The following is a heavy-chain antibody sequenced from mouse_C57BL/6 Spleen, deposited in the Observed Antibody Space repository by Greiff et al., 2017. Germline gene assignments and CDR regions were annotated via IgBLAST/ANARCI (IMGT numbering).Heavy chain of an antibody. V-gene: IGHV10-1*01. D-gene: IGHD4-1*01. CDR1: GFSFNTYA. Sequence: EVKVVESGGGLVQPKGSLKLSCAASGFSFNTYAMNWVRQAPGKGLEWVARIRSKSNNYATYYADSVKDRFTISRDDSESMLYLQMNNLKTEDTAMYYCVRLLWDDYAMDYWGQGTSVTVSS. CDR2: IRSKSNNYAT. CDR3: VRLLWDDYAMDY. J-gene: IGHJ4*01.